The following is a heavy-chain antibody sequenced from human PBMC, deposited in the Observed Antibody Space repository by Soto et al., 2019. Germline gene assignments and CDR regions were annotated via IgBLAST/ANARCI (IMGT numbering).Heavy chain of an antibody. Sequence: KTSETLSLTCTVSGGSISSSSYYWGWIRQPPGKGLEWIGSIYYSGSTYYNPSLKSRVTISVDTSKNQFSLKLSSVTAADTAVYYCARLPRVADYFDYWGQGTLVTVSS. J-gene: IGHJ4*02. CDR2: IYYSGST. CDR1: GGSISSSSYY. V-gene: IGHV4-39*01. D-gene: IGHD3-10*01. CDR3: ARLPRVADYFDY.